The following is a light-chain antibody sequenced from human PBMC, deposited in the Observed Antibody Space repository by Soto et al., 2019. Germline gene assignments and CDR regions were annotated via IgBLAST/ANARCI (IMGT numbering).Light chain of an antibody. CDR2: DND. CDR3: AAWDDRLNGYAV. Sequence: QLVLTQPPLASGTPGQRVTISCSGSSSNIGSNPVNWYQHLPGTAPKLLIYDNDQRPSGVPDRFSGSKSGTSASLTISGLKSEDEADYFCAAWDDRLNGYAVFGGGTKLTVL. V-gene: IGLV1-44*01. CDR1: SSNIGSNP. J-gene: IGLJ2*01.